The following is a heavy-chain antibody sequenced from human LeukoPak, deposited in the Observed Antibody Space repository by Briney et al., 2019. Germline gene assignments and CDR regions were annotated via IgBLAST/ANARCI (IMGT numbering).Heavy chain of an antibody. Sequence: GGSLRLSCAASGFTFSSYAMHWVRQAPGKGLEWVAVISYDGSNKYYADSVKGRFTISRDNSKNTLYLQMNSLRAEDTAVYYCARDGALTQEHTMKYYPDAFDIWGQGTMVTVSS. D-gene: IGHD3-22*01. CDR2: ISYDGSNK. J-gene: IGHJ3*02. CDR1: GFTFSSYA. CDR3: ARDGALTQEHTMKYYPDAFDI. V-gene: IGHV3-30-3*01.